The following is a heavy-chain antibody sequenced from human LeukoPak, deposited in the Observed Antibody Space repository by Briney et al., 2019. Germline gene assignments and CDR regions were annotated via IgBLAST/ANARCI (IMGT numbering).Heavy chain of an antibody. CDR1: GGSISSYY. Sequence: SETLSLTCTVSGGSISSYYWSWIRQPPGKGLEWIGYIYYSGSTNYNPSLKSRVTISVDTSKNQFSLKLSSETTADTAVYYCARHPQAAAEGYYGMDVWGQGTTVTVSS. V-gene: IGHV4-59*08. CDR2: IYYSGST. J-gene: IGHJ6*02. D-gene: IGHD6-13*01. CDR3: ARHPQAAAEGYYGMDV.